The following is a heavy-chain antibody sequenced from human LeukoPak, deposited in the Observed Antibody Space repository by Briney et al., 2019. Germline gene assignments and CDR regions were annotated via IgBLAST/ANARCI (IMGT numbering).Heavy chain of an antibody. CDR1: GYTFTRYG. J-gene: IGHJ5*02. CDR2: ISAYNGNT. V-gene: IGHV1-18*01. D-gene: IGHD3-10*01. Sequence: GASVKVSCKASGYTFTRYGISWVRQAPGQGRECMGWISAYNGNTNYAQKVQGRVTMTTDTSTSTASMELRSLRSDDTAVYYCARVYYYGSGPQTPFDPWGQGTLVTVSS. CDR3: ARVYYYGSGPQTPFDP.